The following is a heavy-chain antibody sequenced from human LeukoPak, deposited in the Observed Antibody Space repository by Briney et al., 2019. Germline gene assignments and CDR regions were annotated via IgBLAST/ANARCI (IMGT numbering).Heavy chain of an antibody. D-gene: IGHD2-15*01. CDR2: MNHNRGKT. Sequence: GAAVKVSCKDSGYTFTSYDIKWVGQATGQGREWRGWMNHNRGKTGYAQKFKGRVTMNRNTDIRKDNMEVRRQRDEDTAVYYCARDQVGYPMDVWGKGTTVTVSS. J-gene: IGHJ6*04. CDR1: GYTFTSYD. CDR3: ARDQVGYPMDV. V-gene: IGHV1-8*01.